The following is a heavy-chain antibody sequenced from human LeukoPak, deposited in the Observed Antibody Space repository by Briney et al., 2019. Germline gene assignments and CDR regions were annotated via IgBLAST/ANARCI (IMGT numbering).Heavy chain of an antibody. D-gene: IGHD6-6*01. CDR3: ARVEYTNSPGH. V-gene: IGHV3-48*01. CDR2: ISSASGTK. CDR1: GFTFNSYS. J-gene: IGHJ4*02. Sequence: PGGSLRLSCAASGFTFNSYSMTWVRQAPGKGREWVSYISSASGTKEYADSVKGRFTISRDNAKNSLFLQMDSLRAQDTAIYYCARVEYTNSPGHGGLGTLVTVSS.